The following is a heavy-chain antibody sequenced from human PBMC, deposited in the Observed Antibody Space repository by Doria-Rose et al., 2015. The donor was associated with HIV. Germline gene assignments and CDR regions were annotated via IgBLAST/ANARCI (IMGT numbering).Heavy chain of an antibody. Sequence: PVLVKPTETLTLTCTVSGGSLSSPGMGVSWIRQPPGKALEWLANIFSDDERSYKTSLKSRLTTYRGTSKSQVVHTMTDMDPVDTATYYCARIKSSRWYHKYYFDFWGQGTLVIVSA. CDR3: ARIKSSRWYHKYYFDF. V-gene: IGHV2-26*01. CDR2: IFSDDER. D-gene: IGHD6-13*01. CDR1: GGSLSSPGMG. J-gene: IGHJ4*02.